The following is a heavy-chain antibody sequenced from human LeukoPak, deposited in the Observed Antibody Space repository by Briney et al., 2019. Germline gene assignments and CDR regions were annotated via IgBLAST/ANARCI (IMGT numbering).Heavy chain of an antibody. CDR3: AKPPDCSGGSCYYYGMDV. J-gene: IGHJ6*02. D-gene: IGHD2-15*01. V-gene: IGHV3-23*01. CDR1: GFSFSNYA. CDR2: ISATGGST. Sequence: PGGSLRLSCAASGFSFSNYAMTWVRQAPGKGLEWVSAISATGGSTYYADSVKGRFIISRDNSKNTLYLQMNSLRAEDTAVYYCAKPPDCSGGSCYYYGMDVWGQGTTVTVSS.